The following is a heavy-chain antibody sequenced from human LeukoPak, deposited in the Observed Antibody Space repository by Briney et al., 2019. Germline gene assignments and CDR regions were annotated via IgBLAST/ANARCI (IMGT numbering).Heavy chain of an antibody. CDR3: AILYSSSWYVGY. D-gene: IGHD6-13*01. J-gene: IGHJ4*02. Sequence: GGSLRLSCAASGFTFSSYAMSWVRQAPGKGPEWVSGISGSGGSTYYADSVKGRFTITRDNPKNTLYLQMNSLRAEDTAVYYCAILYSSSWYVGYWGQGTLVTVSS. V-gene: IGHV3-23*01. CDR1: GFTFSSYA. CDR2: ISGSGGST.